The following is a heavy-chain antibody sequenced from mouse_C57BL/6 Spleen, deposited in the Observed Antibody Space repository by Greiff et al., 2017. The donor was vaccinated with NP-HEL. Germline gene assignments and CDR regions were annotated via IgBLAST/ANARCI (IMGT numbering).Heavy chain of an antibody. CDR2: IYPRSGNT. J-gene: IGHJ2*01. Sequence: VQLQESGAELARPGASVKLSCKASGYTFTSYGISWVKQRTGQGLEWIGEIYPRSGNTYYNEKFKGKATLTADKSSSTAYMELRSLTSEDSAVYFCARGGDLTTVYYFDYWGQGTTLTVSS. CDR1: GYTFTSYG. CDR3: ARGGDLTTVYYFDY. V-gene: IGHV1-81*01. D-gene: IGHD1-1*01.